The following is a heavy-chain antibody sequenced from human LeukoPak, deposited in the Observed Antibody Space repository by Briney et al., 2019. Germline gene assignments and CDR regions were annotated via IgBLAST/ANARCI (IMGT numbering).Heavy chain of an antibody. V-gene: IGHV3-21*01. CDR1: GFTFSNYS. Sequence: GGSLRLSCAASGFTFSNYSMNWVRQAPGKGLEWVSSIGSSSSYIYYADSVKGRFTISRDNAKNSLYLQMNSLRAEDTAVYYCAREDTMVRGVFDYWGQGTLVTVSS. D-gene: IGHD3-10*01. CDR3: AREDTMVRGVFDY. CDR2: IGSSSSYI. J-gene: IGHJ4*02.